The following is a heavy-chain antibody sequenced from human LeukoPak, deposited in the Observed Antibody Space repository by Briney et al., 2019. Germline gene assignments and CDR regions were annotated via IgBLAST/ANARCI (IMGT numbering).Heavy chain of an antibody. CDR2: ISASGGST. J-gene: IGHJ3*02. Sequence: GGSLRLSCAASGFTFSNLAMTWVRQAPGKGLEWVSTISASGGSTYYADSVKGRFTISRDNSKNTLYLQMDSLRAEDTAVYYCAKVFYDSSGYYPDAFDIWGQGTMVTVS. V-gene: IGHV3-23*01. CDR3: AKVFYDSSGYYPDAFDI. D-gene: IGHD3-22*01. CDR1: GFTFSNLA.